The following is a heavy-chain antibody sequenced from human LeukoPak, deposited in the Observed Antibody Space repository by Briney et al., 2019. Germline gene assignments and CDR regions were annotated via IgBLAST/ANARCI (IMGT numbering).Heavy chain of an antibody. CDR1: GFTFSSYA. CDR3: AKSVVVITFRFDD. Sequence: GGSLRLSCAASGFTFSSYAMTWVRQTPGEGLDWVSAISGSGTTTYTADSVKGRFTIFRDSSRNTLFLQMNSLRSEDTAVYYCAKSVVVITFRFDDWGQGALVTVSS. V-gene: IGHV3-23*01. J-gene: IGHJ4*02. CDR2: ISGSGTTT. D-gene: IGHD2-15*01.